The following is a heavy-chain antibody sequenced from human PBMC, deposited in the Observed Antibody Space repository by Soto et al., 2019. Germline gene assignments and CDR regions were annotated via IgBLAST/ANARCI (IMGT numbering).Heavy chain of an antibody. CDR1: GFSISDSS. J-gene: IGHJ6*02. CDR3: ARDKDYVMDI. Sequence: EVHLVESGGGFVQSGGSLRLSCVASGFSISDSSMNWVRQAPGRGLELVSYITWSATTIYNADSVRGRFSISRDNAKNSLYLQMNSLRDEDTAVYYCARDKDYVMDIWGQGTTVTVSS. CDR2: ITWSATTI. V-gene: IGHV3-48*02.